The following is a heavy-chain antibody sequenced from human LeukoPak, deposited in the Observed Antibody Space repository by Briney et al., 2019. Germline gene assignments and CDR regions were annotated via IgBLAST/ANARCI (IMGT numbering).Heavy chain of an antibody. V-gene: IGHV3-30*02. CDR2: IRYDGSNK. D-gene: IGHD4-23*01. CDR1: GFTFSSYG. J-gene: IGHJ4*02. Sequence: GGSLRLSCAASGFTFSSYGMHWVRQAPGKGLEWVAFIRYDGSNKYYADSVKGRFTISRDNSKNTLYLQMNSLRAEDTAVYYCAKGGRTTVVTPPNYWGQGTLVTVSS. CDR3: AKGGRTTVVTPPNY.